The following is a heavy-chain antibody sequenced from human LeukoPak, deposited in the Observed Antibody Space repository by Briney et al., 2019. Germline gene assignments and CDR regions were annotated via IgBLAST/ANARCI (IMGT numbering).Heavy chain of an antibody. V-gene: IGHV1-8*01. CDR3: ARGPPPYCNGDSCYSFLYFPH. CDR2: MNPNSGNT. Sequence: GASVKVSCRASGYPFTNYDINWVRRATGQGLEWMGWMNPNSGNTGYAQKFQGRVTMTSDISISTAYMELSTLRSEDTAVYYCARGPPPYCNGDSCYSFLYFPHWGQGTVVTVSS. J-gene: IGHJ1*01. D-gene: IGHD2-15*01. CDR1: GYPFTNYD.